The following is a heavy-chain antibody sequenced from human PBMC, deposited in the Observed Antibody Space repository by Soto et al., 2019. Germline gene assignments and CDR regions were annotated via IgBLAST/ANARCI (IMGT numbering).Heavy chain of an antibody. CDR2: IDPSDSYT. CDR3: ARQGGDVVPAAIGGGPPYYYYYGMDV. Sequence: PAESLKISCKGSGYSFTSYWISWVRQMPGKGLECMGRIDPSDSYTNYSPSFQGHVTISADKSISTAYLQWSSLKASDTAMYYCARQGGDVVPAAIGGGPPYYYYYGMDVWGQGTTVTVSS. D-gene: IGHD2-2*01. J-gene: IGHJ6*02. V-gene: IGHV5-10-1*01. CDR1: GYSFTSYW.